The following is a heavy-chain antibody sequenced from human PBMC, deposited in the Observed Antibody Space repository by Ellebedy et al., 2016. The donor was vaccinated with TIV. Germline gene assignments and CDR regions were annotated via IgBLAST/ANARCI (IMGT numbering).Heavy chain of an antibody. V-gene: IGHV3-48*01. J-gene: IGHJ5*02. Sequence: PGGSLRLSCAASGFTXLSYSLHWVPXPPGRALEWVSYISSSSNTIYYAYSVKGRFTISRDNAKNSLYLQMNSLRAEDTAVYYCAKSFTANCXXPWGQGTLVTVSS. CDR2: ISSSSNTI. CDR1: GFTXLSYS. D-gene: IGHD1-1*01. CDR3: AKSFTANCXXP.